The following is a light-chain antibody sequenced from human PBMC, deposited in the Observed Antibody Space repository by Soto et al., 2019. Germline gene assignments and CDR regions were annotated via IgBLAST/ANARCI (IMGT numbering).Light chain of an antibody. CDR2: EVS. V-gene: IGLV2-14*01. J-gene: IGLJ2*01. CDR3: SSYTSSSTSVV. CDR1: SSDVGGYNY. Sequence: QSALTQPASVSGSPGQSLTMSCTGTSSDVGGYNYVSWYQQHPGKAPKLMIYEVSNRPSGVSNRFSGSKSGNTASLTISGLQAEDEADYYCSSYTSSSTSVVFGGGTKLTVL.